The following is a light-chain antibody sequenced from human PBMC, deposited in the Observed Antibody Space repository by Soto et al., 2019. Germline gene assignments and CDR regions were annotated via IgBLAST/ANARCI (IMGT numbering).Light chain of an antibody. Sequence: QSALTQPASVSGSPGQSITISCTGTNSDVGNYNLVSWYQQHPGKVPKVMIYEVTKRPSGVSNRFFGSKSGNTASLTISGLQAEDEADYYCCSYAGSTNFVVFGGGTQLTVL. CDR3: CSYAGSTNFVV. V-gene: IGLV2-23*02. J-gene: IGLJ2*01. CDR1: NSDVGNYNL. CDR2: EVT.